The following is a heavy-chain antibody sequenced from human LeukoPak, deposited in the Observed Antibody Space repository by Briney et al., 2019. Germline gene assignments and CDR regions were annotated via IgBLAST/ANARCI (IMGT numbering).Heavy chain of an antibody. CDR3: ARVTGYMIEDYFDY. V-gene: IGHV4-61*05. D-gene: IGHD3-22*01. Sequence: SETLSLTCTVSGGSISSSSYYWGWIRQPPGKGLEWIGYIYYSGSTNYNPSLKSRVTISVDTSKNQFSLRLSSVTVADTAVYYCARVTGYMIEDYFDYWGQGTLVTVSS. CDR2: IYYSGST. CDR1: GGSISSSSYY. J-gene: IGHJ4*02.